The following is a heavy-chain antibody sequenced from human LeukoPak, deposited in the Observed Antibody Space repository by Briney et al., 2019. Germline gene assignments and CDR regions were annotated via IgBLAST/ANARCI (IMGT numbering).Heavy chain of an antibody. Sequence: SQTLSLTCVISGDSVSSNSAAWNWIRQSPSRGLEWLGRTYYRSKWYNDYAVSVRSRITINPDTSKNQFSLQLNSVTPEDTAVYYCARGLPSRYYFDYWGQGTLVTVSS. CDR2: TYYRSKWYN. V-gene: IGHV6-1*01. CDR3: ARGLPSRYYFDY. J-gene: IGHJ4*02. CDR1: GDSVSSNSAA. D-gene: IGHD5-12*01.